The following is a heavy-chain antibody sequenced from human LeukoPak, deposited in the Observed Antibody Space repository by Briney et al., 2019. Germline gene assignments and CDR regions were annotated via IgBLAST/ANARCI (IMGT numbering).Heavy chain of an antibody. J-gene: IGHJ4*02. CDR1: GFTFSSYG. Sequence: PGGSLRLSCAASGFTFSSYGMHWVRQAPGKGLEWVAFIRYDGSNKYYADSVKGRFTISRDNSKNTLYLQMNSLRAEDTAVYYCAKGPKLSVPGGYDGDYWGQGTLVTVSS. CDR2: IRYDGSNK. V-gene: IGHV3-30*02. D-gene: IGHD5-12*01. CDR3: AKGPKLSVPGGYDGDY.